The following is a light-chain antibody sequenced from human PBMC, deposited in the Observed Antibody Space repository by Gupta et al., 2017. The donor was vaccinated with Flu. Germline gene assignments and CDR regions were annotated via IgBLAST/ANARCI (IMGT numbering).Light chain of an antibody. CDR1: QNVSSSY. V-gene: IGKV3-20*01. Sequence: DIVMIQSPGTLSLSPGERSTLSCRASQNVSSSYLAWYQQRPGQPPRLLMYEASNRATDSPERFSGSGSGTDFTLTISRQEPEDSAVYYCQQQINSPWPFGQGTQVAIK. J-gene: IGKJ1*01. CDR3: QQQINSPWP. CDR2: EAS.